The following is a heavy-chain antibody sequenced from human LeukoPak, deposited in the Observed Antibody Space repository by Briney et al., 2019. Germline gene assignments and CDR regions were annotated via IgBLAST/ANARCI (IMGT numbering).Heavy chain of an antibody. Sequence: PGGSLRLSCAASGFTFSDYYMSWIRQAPGKGLEWVSYISSSGSSIYYADSVKGRFTISRDNAKNSLYRQMNSPRADDTAVYYCARAHIAAAGWDDNWFDPWGQGTLVTVSS. J-gene: IGHJ5*02. CDR1: GFTFSDYY. CDR3: ARAHIAAAGWDDNWFDP. D-gene: IGHD6-13*01. CDR2: ISSSGSSI. V-gene: IGHV3-11*01.